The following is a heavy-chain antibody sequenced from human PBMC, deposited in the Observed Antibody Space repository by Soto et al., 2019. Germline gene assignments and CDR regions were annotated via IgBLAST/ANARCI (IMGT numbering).Heavy chain of an antibody. CDR1: GYTFTSYD. CDR2: MNPNSGNT. D-gene: IGHD5-12*01. V-gene: IGHV1-8*01. CDR3: ARGSGYDPSWDY. J-gene: IGHJ4*02. Sequence: GSVKVSCKASGYTFTSYDINWVRQATGQGLEWMGWMNPNSGNTGYAQKFQGRVTMTRNTSISTAYMELSSLRSEDTAVYYCARGSGYDPSWDYWGQGTLVTVSS.